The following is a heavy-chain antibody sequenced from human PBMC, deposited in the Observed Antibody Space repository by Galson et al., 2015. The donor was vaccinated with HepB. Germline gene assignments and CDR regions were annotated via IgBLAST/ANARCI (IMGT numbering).Heavy chain of an antibody. Sequence: SLRLSCAASGFTFSSYAMHWVRQAPGKGLEWVAVISYDGSNKYYADSVKGRFTISRDNSKNTLYLQMNSLRAEDTAVYYCARDLRTGRQLGAAFDIWGQGTMVTVSS. CDR2: ISYDGSNK. CDR3: ARDLRTGRQLGAAFDI. CDR1: GFTFSSYA. D-gene: IGHD6-13*01. J-gene: IGHJ3*02. V-gene: IGHV3-30*04.